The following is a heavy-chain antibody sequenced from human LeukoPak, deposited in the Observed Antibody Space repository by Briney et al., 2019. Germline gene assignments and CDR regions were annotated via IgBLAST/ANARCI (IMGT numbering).Heavy chain of an antibody. V-gene: IGHV3-11*06. D-gene: IGHD3-22*01. CDR1: GFTFSDYY. CDR3: ARVVGYEPFDAFDI. CDR2: ISSSSSYT. Sequence: GGSLRLSCAASGFTFSDYYMSWIRQAPGKGLEWVSYISSSSSYTNYADSVKGRFTISRDNAKNSLYLQMNSLRAEDTAVYYYARVVGYEPFDAFDIWGQGAMVTVSS. J-gene: IGHJ3*02.